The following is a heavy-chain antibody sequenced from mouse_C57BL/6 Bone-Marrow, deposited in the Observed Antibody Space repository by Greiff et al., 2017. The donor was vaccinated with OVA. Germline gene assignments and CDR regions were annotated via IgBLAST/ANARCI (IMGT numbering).Heavy chain of an antibody. CDR2: IDPANGDT. CDR3: TPILRRSLDGFAY. CDR1: GFTIKDYY. D-gene: IGHD1-1*01. J-gene: IGHJ3*01. V-gene: IGHV14-4*01. Sequence: VQLKESGAELVRPGASVKLSCTASGFTIKDYYMHWVKQRPEQGLEWIGWIDPANGDTEYASKFQGKATLTVDTSSNTADLQLSSLTSEDTAVYYCTPILRRSLDGFAYWGQGTLVTVSA.